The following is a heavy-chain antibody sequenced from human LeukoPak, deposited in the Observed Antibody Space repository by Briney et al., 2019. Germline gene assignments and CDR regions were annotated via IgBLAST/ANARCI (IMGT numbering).Heavy chain of an antibody. CDR1: EFTFGSYA. D-gene: IGHD3-10*01. CDR3: AKDAVRGSGRINWFDT. Sequence: GGSLRLSCATSEFTFGSYAMTWVRQAPGKGLEWVSGITGVGGNTYYADSVKGRFTISRDNSKNTLYLQMNSLRVEDTAAYYCAKDAVRGSGRINWFDTWGQGTVVTVSS. V-gene: IGHV3-23*01. J-gene: IGHJ5*02. CDR2: ITGVGGNT.